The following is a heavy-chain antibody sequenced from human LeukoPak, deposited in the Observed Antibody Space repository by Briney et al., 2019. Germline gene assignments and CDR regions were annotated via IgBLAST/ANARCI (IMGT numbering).Heavy chain of an antibody. CDR1: GGSISSGDYY. Sequence: TASETLSLTCTVSGGSISSGDYYWSWIRQPPGKGLEWIGYIYYSGSTYYNPSLKSRVTISVDTSKNQFSLKLSSVTAADTAVYYCARVQSRTYYDFWSGYPSASDIWGQGTMVTVSS. CDR2: IYYSGST. V-gene: IGHV4-30-4*08. D-gene: IGHD3-3*01. J-gene: IGHJ3*02. CDR3: ARVQSRTYYDFWSGYPSASDI.